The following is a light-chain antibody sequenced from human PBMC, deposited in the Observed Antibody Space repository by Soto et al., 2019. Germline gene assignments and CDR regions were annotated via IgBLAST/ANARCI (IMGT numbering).Light chain of an antibody. V-gene: IGKV3-20*01. Sequence: EIVLTQSPGALSLSPGERATLSCGASQSVSRSYLAWYQQKPGQAPRLLIYGASTRATGIPDRFSGSGSGTDFTLTISRLEPEEFSVYYCQQYGSSPRTFGQGTKVEIK. CDR2: GAS. J-gene: IGKJ1*01. CDR1: QSVSRSY. CDR3: QQYGSSPRT.